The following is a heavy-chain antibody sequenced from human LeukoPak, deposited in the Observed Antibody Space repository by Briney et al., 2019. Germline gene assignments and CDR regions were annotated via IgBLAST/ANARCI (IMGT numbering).Heavy chain of an antibody. CDR3: ARYQAATNTQVRFCLD. J-gene: IGHJ4*02. D-gene: IGHD3-9*01. CDR2: ISAYNGNT. CDR1: GYTFTSYG. V-gene: IGHV1-18*01. Sequence: GASVKLSCKASGYTFTSYGISWVRQAPAQGHEWMGWISAYNGNTNYAQKLQGRVDMTTDTSTSTAYMELRSLRSDDTAVYYCARYQAATNTQVRFCLDWGQGTLVTVST.